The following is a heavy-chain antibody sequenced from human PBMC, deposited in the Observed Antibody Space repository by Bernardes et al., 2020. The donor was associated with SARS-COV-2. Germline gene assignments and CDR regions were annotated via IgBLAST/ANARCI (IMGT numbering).Heavy chain of an antibody. CDR3: ARDRVSDYVWGSHRTITYKYGMDV. D-gene: IGHD3-16*02. CDR1: GFIFSDYA. CDR2: ISYDGSNK. J-gene: IGHJ6*02. Sequence: GSLRLSCAASGFIFSDYAMHWVRQAPGKGLEWVAVISYDGSNKYYADSVKGRFTISRDNSKNTLYLQMNSLRGEDAAVYYCARDRVSDYVWGSHRTITYKYGMDVWGQGTTVTVS. V-gene: IGHV3-30-3*01.